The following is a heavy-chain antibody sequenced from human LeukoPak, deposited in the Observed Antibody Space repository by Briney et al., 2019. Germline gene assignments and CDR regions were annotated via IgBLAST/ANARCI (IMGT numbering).Heavy chain of an antibody. CDR3: ARAWSSSGTVEPYYYYVDV. CDR1: GGSISSYY. V-gene: IGHV4-59*01. D-gene: IGHD6-13*01. J-gene: IGHJ6*03. Sequence: PSETLSLTCTVSGGSISSYYWSWIRQPPGKGLEWIGYIYYSGSTNYNPSLKSRVTISVDTSKNQFSLKLNSVTAADTAVYYCARAWSSSGTVEPYYYYVDVWGKGTTVTVSS. CDR2: IYYSGST.